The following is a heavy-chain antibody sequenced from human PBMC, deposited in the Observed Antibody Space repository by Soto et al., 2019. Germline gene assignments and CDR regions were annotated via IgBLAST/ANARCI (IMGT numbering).Heavy chain of an antibody. CDR3: ARRLIWFGEPGGYGMDV. J-gene: IGHJ6*02. CDR1: GFTFTSSA. V-gene: IGHV1-58*01. D-gene: IGHD3-10*01. Sequence: ASVKVSCKASGFTFTSSAVQWVRQARGQRLEWIGWIVVGSGNTNYAQKFQERVTITRDMSTSTAYMELSSLRSEDTAMYYCARRLIWFGEPGGYGMDVWGQGTTVTVSS. CDR2: IVVGSGNT.